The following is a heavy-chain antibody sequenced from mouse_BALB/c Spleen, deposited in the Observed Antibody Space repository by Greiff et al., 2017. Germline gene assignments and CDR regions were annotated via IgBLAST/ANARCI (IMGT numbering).Heavy chain of an antibody. V-gene: IGHV5-17*02. Sequence: EVHLVESGGGLVQPGGSRKLSCAASGFTFSSFGMHWVRQAPEKGLEWVAYISSGSSTIYYADTVKGRFTISRDNPKNTLFLQMTSLRSEDTAMYYCARDAVVATKGLFDYWGQGTTLTVSS. J-gene: IGHJ2*01. CDR3: ARDAVVATKGLFDY. CDR1: GFTFSSFG. D-gene: IGHD1-1*01. CDR2: ISSGSSTI.